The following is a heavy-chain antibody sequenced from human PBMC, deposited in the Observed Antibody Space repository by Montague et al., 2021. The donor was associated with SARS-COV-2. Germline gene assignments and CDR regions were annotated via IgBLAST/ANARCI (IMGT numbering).Heavy chain of an antibody. J-gene: IGHJ4*02. Sequence: SLRISCAASGFTFSDYYMNWIRQAPGKGLEWISYISDTGSTIYYADSVKGRFAVSRDNTKNSLYLQMNSLRAEDTAVYYCAKALMTYGGNSPVDQWGQGTLVTVSS. CDR3: AKALMTYGGNSPVDQ. V-gene: IGHV3-11*01. CDR1: GFTFSDYY. CDR2: ISDTGSTI. D-gene: IGHD4-23*01.